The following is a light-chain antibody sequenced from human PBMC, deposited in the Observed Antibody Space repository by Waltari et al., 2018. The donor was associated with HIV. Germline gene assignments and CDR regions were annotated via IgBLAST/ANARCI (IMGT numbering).Light chain of an antibody. CDR3: QSYDSSLSNWV. J-gene: IGLJ3*02. Sequence: QSVLTQPPSVSGAPGQRVTISCPGSSSNIAAGYDVHWYQQLPGKAPKLLSYGNSNRASGGPDRVSGSKSGTSASLAITGLQPDDETDYYCQSYDSSLSNWVFGGGTKLTVL. V-gene: IGLV1-40*01. CDR1: SSNIAAGYD. CDR2: GNS.